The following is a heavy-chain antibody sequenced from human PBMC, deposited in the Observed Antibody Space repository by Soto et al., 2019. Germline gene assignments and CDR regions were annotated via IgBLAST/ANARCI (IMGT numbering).Heavy chain of an antibody. CDR3: ARESLYCSGGSCYYYYGMDV. V-gene: IGHV4-30-4*01. J-gene: IGHJ6*02. Sequence: SETLSLTCTVSGGSISSGDYYWSWIRQPPGKGLEWIGYIYYSGSTYYNPSLKSRVTISVDTSKNQFSLKLSSVTAADTAVYYRARESLYCSGGSCYYYYGMDVWGQGTTVTVSS. CDR1: GGSISSGDYY. D-gene: IGHD2-15*01. CDR2: IYYSGST.